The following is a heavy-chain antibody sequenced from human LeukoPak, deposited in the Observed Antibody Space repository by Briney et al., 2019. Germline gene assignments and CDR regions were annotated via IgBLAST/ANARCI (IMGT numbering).Heavy chain of an antibody. J-gene: IGHJ4*02. D-gene: IGHD1-26*01. Sequence: GGSLRLSCAASGFTFSSYAMTWVRQGPGKGLEWVSAMSGSGGGTYYADSVKGRFTISRDNSKNTLYLQMHSLRAEDTAVYYCAKTGGSYPFYFDYWGKEPLVTVSS. CDR2: MSGSGGGT. CDR1: GFTFSSYA. CDR3: AKTGGSYPFYFDY. V-gene: IGHV3-23*01.